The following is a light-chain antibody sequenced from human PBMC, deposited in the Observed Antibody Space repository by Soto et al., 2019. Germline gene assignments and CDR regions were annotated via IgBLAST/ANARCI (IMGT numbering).Light chain of an antibody. CDR3: QQFENLPLT. Sequence: IQMPQSTSSLSASVGDRVTITCQASRDISKYLNWYLQKPGKAPKLLISDASNLQTGVPSRFSGSGSGTDFSFTISSLQPEDIGTYYCQQFENLPLTFGGGTKVDIK. CDR1: RDISKY. J-gene: IGKJ4*01. V-gene: IGKV1-33*01. CDR2: DAS.